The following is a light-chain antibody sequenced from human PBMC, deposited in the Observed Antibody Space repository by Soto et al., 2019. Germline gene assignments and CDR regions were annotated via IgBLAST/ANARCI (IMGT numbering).Light chain of an antibody. CDR3: ATWDDSLNGWV. J-gene: IGLJ3*02. V-gene: IGLV1-44*01. CDR1: SSNIGSNT. CDR2: SNN. Sequence: QSVLTQPPSASGTPGQRVTISCSGSSSNIGSNTVNWYQQLPVTAPKLLIYSNNHRPSGVPDRFSGSKSGTSASLAISGLQSEDEADYYCATWDDSLNGWVFGGGTKLTVL.